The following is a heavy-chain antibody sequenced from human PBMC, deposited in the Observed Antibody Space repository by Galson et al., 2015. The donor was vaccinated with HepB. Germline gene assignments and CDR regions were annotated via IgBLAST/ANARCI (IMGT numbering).Heavy chain of an antibody. CDR2: ISSGSSAI. J-gene: IGHJ4*02. CDR3: AGTLSAARTFDY. D-gene: IGHD6-13*01. Sequence: SLRLSCAASGFTFSDYPMSWFRQAPGKGLEWVSYISSGSSAIYYADSVKGRFTISRDNAKNSLYLEMNSLRDEDTAVYYCAGTLSAARTFDYWGQGTLLTVSS. V-gene: IGHV3-48*02. CDR1: GFTFSDYP.